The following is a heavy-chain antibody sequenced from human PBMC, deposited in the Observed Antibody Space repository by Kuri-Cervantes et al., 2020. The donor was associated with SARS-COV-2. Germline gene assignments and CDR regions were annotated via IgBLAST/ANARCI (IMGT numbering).Heavy chain of an antibody. CDR1: GGSFSGYY. V-gene: IGHV4-34*01. CDR2: INHSGST. D-gene: IGHD7-27*01. CDR3: ARVSGDSRFSYYMDV. J-gene: IGHJ6*03. Sequence: SQTLSLTCAVYGGSFSGYYWSWIRQPPGKGLEWIGEINHSGSTNYNPSLKSRVTISVDTSKNQFSLKLSSVTAADTTVYYCARVSGDSRFSYYMDVWGTGTTVTVSS.